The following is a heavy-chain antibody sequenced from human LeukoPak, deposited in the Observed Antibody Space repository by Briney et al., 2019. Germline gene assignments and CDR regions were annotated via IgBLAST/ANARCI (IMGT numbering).Heavy chain of an antibody. CDR2: IYHSGST. V-gene: IGHV4-4*02. CDR3: ARDGGADAFDI. D-gene: IGHD6-25*01. Sequence: AETESLTCAVSGGSISSSNWWSWVRQPPGKGLEWIGEIYHSGSTNYNPSLKSRVTISVDKSKNQFSLKLSSVTAADTAVYYCARDGGADAFDIWGQGTLVTVSS. J-gene: IGHJ3*02. CDR1: GGSISSSNW.